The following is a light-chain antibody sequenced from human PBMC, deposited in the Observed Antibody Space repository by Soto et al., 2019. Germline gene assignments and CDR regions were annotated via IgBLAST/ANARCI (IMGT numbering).Light chain of an antibody. V-gene: IGKV3-15*01. CDR3: QQYNNWPPIT. CDR1: QSVSSN. J-gene: IGKJ5*01. CDR2: GAS. Sequence: EIVLTQSPCTLSLSTGERATLSCRASQSVSSNLLAWYQQKPGQAPRLLIYGASTRATDIPARFSGSGSGTEFTLTISSLQSEDFAVYYCQQYNNWPPITFGQGTRLEIK.